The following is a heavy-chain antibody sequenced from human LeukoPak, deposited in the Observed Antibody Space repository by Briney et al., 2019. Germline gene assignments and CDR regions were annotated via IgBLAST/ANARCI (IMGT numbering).Heavy chain of an antibody. CDR2: INPNSGGT. CDR3: AREGGSPIAAAGPHYYYYYYMDV. J-gene: IGHJ6*03. Sequence: GASVQVSCKASGYTFTSYGISWVRQAPGQGLEWMGWINPNSGGTNYAQKFQGRVTMTRDTSISTAYMELSRLRSDDTAVYYCAREGGSPIAAAGPHYYYYYYMDVWGKGTTVTVSS. D-gene: IGHD6-13*01. CDR1: GYTFTSYG. V-gene: IGHV1-2*02.